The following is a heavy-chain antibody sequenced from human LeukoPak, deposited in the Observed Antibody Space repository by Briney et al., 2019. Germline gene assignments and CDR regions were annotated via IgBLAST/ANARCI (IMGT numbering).Heavy chain of an antibody. D-gene: IGHD3-22*01. CDR1: GFTISSNY. Sequence: PGGSLRLSCAASGFTISSNYVDWVRQAPGKGLEWVSVIYSGGSTYYADSVKGRFTISRDDSKNTLYLQMNSLGAEDTAVYYCARDRGAYYYDTGYWGQGTLVTVSS. CDR2: IYSGGST. CDR3: ARDRGAYYYDTGY. V-gene: IGHV3-66*01. J-gene: IGHJ4*02.